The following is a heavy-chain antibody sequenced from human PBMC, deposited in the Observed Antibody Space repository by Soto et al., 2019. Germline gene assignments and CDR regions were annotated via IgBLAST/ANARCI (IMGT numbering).Heavy chain of an antibody. CDR1: GYTFISYG. CDR2: ISGYNGNT. D-gene: IGHD6-13*01. Sequence: QVQLVQSGAEVKQPGAAVKVSCKGSGYTFISYGVNWVRQAPGQGLEWVGWISGYNGNTKYAQKFQGGVTMTTDTSSSTAYMELRSLRLDDTAVYYCARDMDGSSWYRVGYWGQGTLVTVSS. J-gene: IGHJ4*02. CDR3: ARDMDGSSWYRVGY. V-gene: IGHV1-18*01.